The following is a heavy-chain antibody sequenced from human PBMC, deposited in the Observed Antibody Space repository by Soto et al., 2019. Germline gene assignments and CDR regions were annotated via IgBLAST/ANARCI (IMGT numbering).Heavy chain of an antibody. CDR2: IYYSGST. V-gene: IGHV4-30-4*01. CDR3: ARVRIIFEYYDSSGYYFDPPDY. Sequence: SETLSLTCTVSGGSISSGDYYWSWIRQPPGKGLEWIGYIYYSGSTYYNPSLKSRVTISVDTSKNQFSLKLSSVTAADTAVYYCARVRIIFEYYDSSGYYFDPPDYWGQGTLVTVSS. J-gene: IGHJ4*02. CDR1: GGSISSGDYY. D-gene: IGHD3-22*01.